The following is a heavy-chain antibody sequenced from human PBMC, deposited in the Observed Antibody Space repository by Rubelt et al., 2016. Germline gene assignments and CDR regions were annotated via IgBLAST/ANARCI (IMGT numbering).Heavy chain of an antibody. CDR3: ARNELSSGWYFVSY. J-gene: IGHJ4*02. V-gene: IGHV4-39*01. CDR1: GGSISSSSYY. Sequence: QLQLQESGPGLVKPSETLSLTCTVSGGSISSSSYYWGWIRQPPGKGLEWIGSIYYSGSTYYNPSLKSRVTISVDTSKTQFSLKLSSVTAADTAVYYCARNELSSGWYFVSYWGQGTLVTVSS. CDR2: IYYSGST. D-gene: IGHD6-19*01.